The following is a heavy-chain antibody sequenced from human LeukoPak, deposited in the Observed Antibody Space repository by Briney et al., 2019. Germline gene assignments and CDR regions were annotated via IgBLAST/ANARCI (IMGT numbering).Heavy chain of an antibody. V-gene: IGHV3-49*04. Sequence: GGSLRLSYTASGFTFGDYAMSWVRQAPGKGLEWVGFIRSKAYGGTTEYAASVKGRFTISRDDSKSIAYLQMNSLKTEDTAVYYCTRAEELWFGELLFDYWGQGTLVTVSS. D-gene: IGHD3-10*01. CDR1: GFTFGDYA. CDR3: TRAEELWFGELLFDY. CDR2: IRSKAYGGTT. J-gene: IGHJ4*02.